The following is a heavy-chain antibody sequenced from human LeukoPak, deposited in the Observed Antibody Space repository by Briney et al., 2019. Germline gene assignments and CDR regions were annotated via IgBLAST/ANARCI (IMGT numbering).Heavy chain of an antibody. CDR3: ARGRKRVATTPQSPIDY. D-gene: IGHD5-12*01. Sequence: PGGSLRLSCAASGFTFSSYSMNWVRQAPGRGLEWVSSISSSSSYIYYADSVKGRFTISRDNAKNSLYLQMNSLRAEDTAVYYCARGRKRVATTPQSPIDYWGQGTLVTVSS. V-gene: IGHV3-21*01. J-gene: IGHJ4*02. CDR2: ISSSSSYI. CDR1: GFTFSSYS.